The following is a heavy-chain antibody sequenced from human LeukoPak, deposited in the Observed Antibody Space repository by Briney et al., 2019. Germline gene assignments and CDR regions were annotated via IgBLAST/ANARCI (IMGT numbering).Heavy chain of an antibody. Sequence: SKTLSLTCTVSGGFISSGGYYWSWIRQPPGKGLEWIGYIYHSGSTYYNPSLKSRVTISVDRSKNQFSLKLSSVTAADTAVYYCARGGPGNFDYWGQGTLVTVSS. V-gene: IGHV4-30-2*01. CDR2: IYHSGST. CDR3: ARGGPGNFDY. D-gene: IGHD3-10*01. CDR1: GGFISSGGYY. J-gene: IGHJ4*02.